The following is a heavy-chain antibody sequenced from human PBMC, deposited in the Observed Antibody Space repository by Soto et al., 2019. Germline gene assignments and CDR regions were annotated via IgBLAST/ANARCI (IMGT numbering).Heavy chain of an antibody. J-gene: IGHJ6*02. CDR3: ARDRAAADKGYYYYGMDV. Sequence: SVKVSCKASGGTFSSYAISWVRQAPGQGLEWMGGIIPIFGTANYAQKFQGRVTITADESTSTAYMELSSLRSEDTAVYYCARDRAAADKGYYYYGMDVWGQGTTVTVSS. V-gene: IGHV1-69*13. CDR2: IIPIFGTA. CDR1: GGTFSSYA. D-gene: IGHD6-13*01.